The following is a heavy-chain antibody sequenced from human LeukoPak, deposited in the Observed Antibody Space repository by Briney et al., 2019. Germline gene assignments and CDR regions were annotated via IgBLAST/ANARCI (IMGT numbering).Heavy chain of an antibody. D-gene: IGHD6-6*01. CDR1: GFTFSSYS. V-gene: IGHV3-21*01. CDR3: ARDSPYSSSSRGCFDY. J-gene: IGHJ4*02. Sequence: GGSLRLSCAASGFTFSSYSMNWVRQAPGKGLEWVSSISSSSSYIYYADSVKGRFTISRDNAKNSLYLQMNSLRAEDTAVYYCARDSPYSSSSRGCFDYWGQGTLVTVSS. CDR2: ISSSSSYI.